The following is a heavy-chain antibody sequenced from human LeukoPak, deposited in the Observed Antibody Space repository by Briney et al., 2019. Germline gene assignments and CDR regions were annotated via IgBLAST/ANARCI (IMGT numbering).Heavy chain of an antibody. CDR3: ASGGLYYYDSSGFDY. D-gene: IGHD3-22*01. V-gene: IGHV4-34*01. CDR1: GGSFSGYY. CDR2: INHSGST. J-gene: IGHJ4*02. Sequence: SETLSLTCAVYGGSFSGYYWSWIRQPPGKGLEWIGEINHSGSTNYNPSLKSRVTISVDTSKNQFSLKLSSVTAADTAVYYCASGGLYYYDSSGFDYWGQGTLVTVSS.